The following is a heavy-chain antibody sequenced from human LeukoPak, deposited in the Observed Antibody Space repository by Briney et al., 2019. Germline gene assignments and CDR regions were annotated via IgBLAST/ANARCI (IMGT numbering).Heavy chain of an antibody. CDR1: GFTFSSYG. D-gene: IGHD5-12*01. V-gene: IGHV3-30*18. J-gene: IGHJ4*02. CDR3: AKDGRVAPGAADY. Sequence: LPGGSLRLSCAASGFTFSSYGMHWVRQAPGKGLEWVAVISSDGSNKYYADSVKGRFTISRDNSKNTLYLQMNSLRAEDTAVYYCAKDGRVAPGAADYWGQGTLVTVSS. CDR2: ISSDGSNK.